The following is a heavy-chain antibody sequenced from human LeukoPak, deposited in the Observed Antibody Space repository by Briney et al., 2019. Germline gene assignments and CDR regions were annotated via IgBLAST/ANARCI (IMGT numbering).Heavy chain of an antibody. CDR2: IKQDGSEK. D-gene: IGHD1-26*01. J-gene: IGHJ4*02. CDR1: GFGFSSSW. CDR3: ARVLVGATPGDINFDY. Sequence: GGSLRLSCAASGFGFSSSWMSWVRQTPGKGLEWVANIKQDGSEKYYVDSVKGRFTISRDNAKNSLYLQMNSLRAEDTAVYYCARVLVGATPGDINFDYWGQGTLVTVSS. V-gene: IGHV3-7*01.